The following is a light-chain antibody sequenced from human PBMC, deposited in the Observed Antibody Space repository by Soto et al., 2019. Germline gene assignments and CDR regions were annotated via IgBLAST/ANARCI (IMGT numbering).Light chain of an antibody. CDR2: DVS. J-gene: IGKJ4*01. Sequence: IQMTQSPSTLSSCVVDTVLITCGASQRISGWLAWHQQKPGKAPKLLIYDVSALKRGVPPRFSGSGSGTEFTLTISRLQSEDFAVYYCQQYNSWPFLSFGGGTKVDIK. V-gene: IGKV1-5*01. CDR1: QRISGW. CDR3: QQYNSWPFLS.